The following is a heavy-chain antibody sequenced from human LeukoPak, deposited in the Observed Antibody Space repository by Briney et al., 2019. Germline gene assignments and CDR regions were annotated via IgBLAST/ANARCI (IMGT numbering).Heavy chain of an antibody. D-gene: IGHD2-2*01. V-gene: IGHV3-7*01. J-gene: IGHJ4*02. CDR3: ARALDSSSSRYQAFEY. CDR1: GFSLRNYW. CDR2: IKQDESEK. Sequence: PGGSLRLSCVASGFSLRNYWMSWVRQAPGKGLEWVANIKQDESEKYYVDSVKGRFTISRDNAKNSLYLQMNSLRAEDTVVYYCARALDSSSSRYQAFEYWGQGTLVTVSS.